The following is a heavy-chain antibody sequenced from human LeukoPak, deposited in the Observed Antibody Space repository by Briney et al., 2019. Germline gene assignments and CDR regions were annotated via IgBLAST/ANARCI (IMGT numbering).Heavy chain of an antibody. J-gene: IGHJ4*02. CDR3: AKDYARGGCSLAHCNPIDS. D-gene: IGHD2-15*01. V-gene: IGHV3-23*01. Sequence: GGSLRLSCAASGFTFSTFAMTWVRQAPGKGLEWVSTFSPDGIHYADSVKGRFAISRDDSMSTLFLQMNSLRAEDTAIYYCAKDYARGGCSLAHCNPIDSWGQGTLVTASS. CDR1: GFTFSTFA. CDR2: FSPDGI.